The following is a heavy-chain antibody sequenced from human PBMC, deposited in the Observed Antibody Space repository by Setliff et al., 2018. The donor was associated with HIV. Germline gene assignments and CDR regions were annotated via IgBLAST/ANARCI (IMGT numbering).Heavy chain of an antibody. J-gene: IGHJ5*02. CDR3: ARGRMGYYGSGSYLP. D-gene: IGHD3-10*01. CDR1: GRSFSGYY. Sequence: SETLSLTCTVYGRSFSGYYWNWIRQSPGKGLEWIGEISHSGGTNYNPSLKSRVTISADTSKNQFSLKLTSVTAADTAVYYCARGRMGYYGSGSYLPWGQGMLVTVSS. V-gene: IGHV4-34*01. CDR2: ISHSGGT.